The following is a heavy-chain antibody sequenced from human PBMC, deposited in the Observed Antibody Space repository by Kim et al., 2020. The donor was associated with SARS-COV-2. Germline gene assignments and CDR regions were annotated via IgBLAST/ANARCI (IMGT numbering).Heavy chain of an antibody. CDR3: ARDTRVFGSGSHTSYYF. Sequence: GGSLRLSCAASGFTFSSYAMHWVRQAPGKGLEWVAVISYDGSNKYYADSVKGRFTISRDNSKNTLYLQMNSLRAEDTAVYYCARDTRVFGSGSHTSYYF. CDR2: ISYDGSNK. D-gene: IGHD3-10*01. V-gene: IGHV3-30-3*01. CDR1: GFTFSSYA. J-gene: IGHJ4*01.